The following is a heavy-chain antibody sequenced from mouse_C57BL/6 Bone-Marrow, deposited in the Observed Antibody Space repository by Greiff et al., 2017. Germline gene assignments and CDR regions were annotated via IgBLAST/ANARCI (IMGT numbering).Heavy chain of an antibody. CDR1: GYTFTDYY. CDR3: ASTSWEWYFDI. D-gene: IGHD4-1*01. CDR2: INPNNGGT. Sequence: EVQLQQSGPELVKPGASVKISCKASGYTFTDYYMNWVKQSPGKGLEWIGDINPNNGGTSYNQKFKGKATLTVDTSSSTAYMELRSLTSEDSAVYDCASTSWEWYFDIWGTGTTVTVSA. V-gene: IGHV1-26*01. J-gene: IGHJ1*03.